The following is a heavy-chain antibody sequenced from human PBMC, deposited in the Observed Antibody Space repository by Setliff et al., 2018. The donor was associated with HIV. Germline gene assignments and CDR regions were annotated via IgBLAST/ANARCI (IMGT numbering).Heavy chain of an antibody. CDR1: SDSMSHYF. CDR3: SRSPKGRYGDYVYAFDI. CDR2: IYTSGSA. J-gene: IGHJ3*02. V-gene: IGHV4-4*09. D-gene: IGHD4-17*01. Sequence: SETMSLTCSVASDSMSHYFWSWVRQAPGRGLEWIGYIYTSGSATYNPYLESRLTISVDTSKNQFSLKLSPVTAADTAIYYGSRSPKGRYGDYVYAFDIWGQGTMVTVSS.